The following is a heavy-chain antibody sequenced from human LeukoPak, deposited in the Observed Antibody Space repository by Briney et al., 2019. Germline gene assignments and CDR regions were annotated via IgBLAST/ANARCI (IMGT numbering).Heavy chain of an antibody. D-gene: IGHD3-22*01. Sequence: SETLSLTCTVSGGSISSYYWSWIRQSAGKGLEWIGRIYSSGFTNHNPSLKSRVTMSVDTSKNQFSLRLSAVTAADTAVYYCAIQSPIDGSGYYSGFDQWGQGTLVTVSS. CDR2: IYSSGFT. CDR3: AIQSPIDGSGYYSGFDQ. V-gene: IGHV4-4*07. J-gene: IGHJ4*02. CDR1: GGSISSYY.